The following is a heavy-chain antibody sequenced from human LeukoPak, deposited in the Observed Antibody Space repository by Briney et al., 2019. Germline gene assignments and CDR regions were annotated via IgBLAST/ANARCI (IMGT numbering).Heavy chain of an antibody. CDR3: AKIVVVPAANDAFDI. CDR1: GFTFSSYS. J-gene: IGHJ3*02. Sequence: GGSLRLSCAASGFTFSSYSMNWVRQAPGKGLEWVSSISSSSSYIYYADSVKGRFTISRDNAKNSLYLQMNSLRAEDTAVYYCAKIVVVPAANDAFDIWGQGTMVTVSS. CDR2: ISSSSSYI. V-gene: IGHV3-21*01. D-gene: IGHD2-2*01.